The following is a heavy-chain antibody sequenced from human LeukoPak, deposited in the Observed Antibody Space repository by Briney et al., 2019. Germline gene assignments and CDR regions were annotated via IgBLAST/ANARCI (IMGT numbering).Heavy chain of an antibody. CDR2: IYHSGST. V-gene: IGHV4-38-2*02. CDR3: ARAGYSSSWFFDY. J-gene: IGHJ4*02. Sequence: SETLSLTCTVSGYSISSGYYWGWIRQPPGKGLGWIGSIYHSGSTYYNPSLKSRVTISVDTSKNQFSLKLSSVTAADTAVYYYARAGYSSSWFFDYWGQGTLVTVSS. CDR1: GYSISSGYY. D-gene: IGHD6-13*01.